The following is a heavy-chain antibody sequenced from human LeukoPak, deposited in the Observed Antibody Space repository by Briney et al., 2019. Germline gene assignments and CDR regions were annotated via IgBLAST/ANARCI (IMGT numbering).Heavy chain of an antibody. CDR1: GFTFINYG. CDR3: ARDRAVRDFDY. V-gene: IGHV3-33*01. Sequence: GSLLLSCSASGFTFINYGMKWVRQAPGRGLEWVAAILYGGSKNNYSEYAKGRLTISRENSKNTLYLEMNSLRAEDTAVYYCARDRAVRDFDYWGQGSLVTVSS. CDR2: ILYGGSKN. J-gene: IGHJ4*02.